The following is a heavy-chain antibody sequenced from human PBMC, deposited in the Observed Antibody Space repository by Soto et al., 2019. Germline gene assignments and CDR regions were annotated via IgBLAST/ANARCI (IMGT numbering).Heavy chain of an antibody. J-gene: IGHJ6*02. V-gene: IGHV4-34*01. CDR2: INHSGTT. Sequence: SETLSLTCTVSGASVSSATHYWNWIRQPPGKGLEWIGEINHSGTTNFNPSLKSRLTISLDTSKKHFSLKLSSVTDADTAAYYCARADRTLVTSYSLDVWGQGTTVTVSS. D-gene: IGHD2-21*02. CDR3: ARADRTLVTSYSLDV. CDR1: GASVSSATHY.